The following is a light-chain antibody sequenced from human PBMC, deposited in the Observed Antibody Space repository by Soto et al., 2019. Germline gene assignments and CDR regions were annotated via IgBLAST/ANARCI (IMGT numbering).Light chain of an antibody. V-gene: IGLV2-14*01. J-gene: IGLJ2*01. Sequence: QSALTQPASVSGSPGQSITISCTGTSSDVGGYNYVSWYQHHPGKAPKLVVYEVTNRPSGVSNRFSGSKSGNTASLTISGLQAEDEADYYCSSNTSTNTPVVFGGGTQLTVL. CDR3: SSNTSTNTPVV. CDR1: SSDVGGYNY. CDR2: EVT.